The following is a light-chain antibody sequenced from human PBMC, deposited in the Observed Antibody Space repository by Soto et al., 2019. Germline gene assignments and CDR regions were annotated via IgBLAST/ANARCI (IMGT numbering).Light chain of an antibody. V-gene: IGKV3-11*01. CDR1: QGISSW. CDR2: DTS. CDR3: HQRKSWPRT. J-gene: IGKJ1*01. Sequence: TQSPSSVSASVGDRVTITCRASQGISSWLAWYQHKPGQAPRLLIYDTSNRATGIPARFSGSGSGTDFTLTISSLEPEDFAVYYCHQRKSWPRTFGQGTKVEIK.